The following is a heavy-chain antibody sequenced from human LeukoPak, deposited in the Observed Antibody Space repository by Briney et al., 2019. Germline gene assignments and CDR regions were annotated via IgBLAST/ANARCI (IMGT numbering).Heavy chain of an antibody. CDR1: GFSIGNYG. J-gene: IGHJ5*02. CDR2: ISHDGGVK. CDR3: ARDWGSSGWYNWFDP. Sequence: PGTSLRLSCAVSGFSIGNYGMHWVRQAPDKGLEWVAMISHDGGVKYYGDSVKGRLTISGDNSENTLYLQMNSLRVEDTAVYYCARDWGSSGWYNWFDPWGQGTLVTVSS. D-gene: IGHD6-19*01. V-gene: IGHV3-30*03.